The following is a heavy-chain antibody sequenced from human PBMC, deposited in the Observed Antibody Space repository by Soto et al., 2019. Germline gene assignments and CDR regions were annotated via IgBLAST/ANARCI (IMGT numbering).Heavy chain of an antibody. D-gene: IGHD3-22*01. CDR2: ISSSSSTI. CDR1: GFTFSSYS. J-gene: IGHJ6*02. Sequence: GGSLRLSCAASGFTFSSYSMNWVRQAPGKGLEWVSYISSSSSTIYYADSVKGRFTISRDNAKNSLYLQMNSLRAEDTAVYYCARDDYDSRPYYYGMDVWGQGTTVTVSS. CDR3: ARDDYDSRPYYYGMDV. V-gene: IGHV3-48*01.